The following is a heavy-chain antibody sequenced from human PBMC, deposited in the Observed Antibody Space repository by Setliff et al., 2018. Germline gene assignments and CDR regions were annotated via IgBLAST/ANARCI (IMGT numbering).Heavy chain of an antibody. CDR3: ARWHYYDNGATYAFDI. J-gene: IGHJ3*02. CDR2: IHSSGST. Sequence: PSETLSLTCSVSGGSVTTSRYYWSWIRQPAGKGLEWIGRIHSSGSTKFNPSLESRVTMSVDTSKNQFPLKLTSVTAADTAVYYCARWHYYDNGATYAFDIWGQGTLVTVSS. D-gene: IGHD3-22*01. CDR1: GGSVTTSRYY. V-gene: IGHV4-61*02.